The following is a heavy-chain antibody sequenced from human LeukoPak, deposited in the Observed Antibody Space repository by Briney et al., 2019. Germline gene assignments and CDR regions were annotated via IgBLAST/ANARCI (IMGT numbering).Heavy chain of an antibody. CDR1: GYTFTSYA. D-gene: IGHD3-16*01. J-gene: IGHJ4*02. CDR2: INAGNGNT. V-gene: IGHV1-3*01. Sequence: GASVTVSCKASGYTFTSYAMHWVRQAPGQRLEWMGWINAGNGNTKYSQKFQGRVTITRDTSASTAYMELSSLRSEDTAVYYCAREGLGELTLDCWGQGTLVTVSS. CDR3: AREGLGELTLDC.